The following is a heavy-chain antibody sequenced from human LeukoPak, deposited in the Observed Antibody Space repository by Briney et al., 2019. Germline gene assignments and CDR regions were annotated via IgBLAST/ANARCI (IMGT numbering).Heavy chain of an antibody. Sequence: GASVKVSCKASGYTFTSYDINWVRQATGQGLEWMGWMNPNSGNTGYAQKFQGRVTMTRNTSISIAYMELSSLRSEDTAVYYCARDSSSWYDPYYGMDVWGQGTTVTVSS. CDR3: ARDSSSWYDPYYGMDV. V-gene: IGHV1-8*01. J-gene: IGHJ6*02. CDR2: MNPNSGNT. D-gene: IGHD6-13*01. CDR1: GYTFTSYD.